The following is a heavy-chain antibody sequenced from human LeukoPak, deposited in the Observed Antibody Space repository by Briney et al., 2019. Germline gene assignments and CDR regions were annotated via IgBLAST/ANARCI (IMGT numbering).Heavy chain of an antibody. J-gene: IGHJ3*02. CDR3: ARSDGYGLVGI. Sequence: PSETLSLTCTVSGYSISSGYYWGWIRQPPGKGLEWIGSIYHSGSTYYNPSLKSRVTISVDTSKNQFSLKLSSVTAADTAVYYCARSDGYGLVGIWGQGTMVAVSS. CDR2: IYHSGST. V-gene: IGHV4-38-2*02. CDR1: GYSISSGYY. D-gene: IGHD3-10*01.